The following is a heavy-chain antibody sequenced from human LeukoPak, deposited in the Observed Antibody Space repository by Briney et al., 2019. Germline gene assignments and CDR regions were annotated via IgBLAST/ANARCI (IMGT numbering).Heavy chain of an antibody. CDR3: ARGFLMRGFDY. CDR1: GDSVSSSTTG. J-gene: IGHJ4*02. V-gene: IGHV6-1*01. CDR2: THYGSKWKN. Sequence: SQTLSLTCAISGDSVSSSTTGWNWIRQSPSRGLEWLGRTHYGSKWKNDYAESVKGRITINPDTSKNQFSLQLNSVTPEDTAVYFCARGFLMRGFDYWGQGTLVTVSS.